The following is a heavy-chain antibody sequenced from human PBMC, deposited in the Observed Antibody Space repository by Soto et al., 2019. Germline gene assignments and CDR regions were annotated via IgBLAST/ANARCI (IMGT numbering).Heavy chain of an antibody. CDR2: ISGSGGST. D-gene: IGHD3-10*01. V-gene: IGHV3-23*01. CDR1: GFTFSSYA. CDR3: AKDLWFGELFP. Sequence: GGSLRLSCAASGFTFSSYAMSWVRQAPGKGLEWVSAISGSGGSTYYAESVKGRFTISRDNSKNTLYLQMNSLRAEDTAVYYCAKDLWFGELFPWGQGTLVTVSS. J-gene: IGHJ5*02.